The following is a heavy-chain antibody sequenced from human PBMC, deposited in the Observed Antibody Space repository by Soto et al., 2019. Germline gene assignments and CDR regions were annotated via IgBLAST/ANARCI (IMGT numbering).Heavy chain of an antibody. CDR1: GFTFSNAW. CDR2: IKSKTDGGTT. V-gene: IGHV3-15*07. J-gene: IGHJ3*02. Sequence: GGSLRLSCAASGFTFSNAWMNWVRQAPGKGLEWVGRIKSKTDGGTTDYAAPVKGRFTISRDDSKNTLYLQMNSLKTEDTAVYYCTTDRSYYDFWSGYYYDAFDIWGQGTMVTVSS. CDR3: TTDRSYYDFWSGYYYDAFDI. D-gene: IGHD3-3*01.